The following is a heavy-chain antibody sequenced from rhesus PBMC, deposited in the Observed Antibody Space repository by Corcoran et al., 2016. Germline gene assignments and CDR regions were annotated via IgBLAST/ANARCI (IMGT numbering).Heavy chain of an antibody. D-gene: IGHD6-25*01. Sequence: EVQLVESGGGLVQPGGSLRLSCAASGFTFSSYGMSWVRQAPGKWLEWVSYISNGGGSTYYADSVKGRFTISRDNSKNTLSLQMNSLRAEDTAVYYCANLAAAGLDYWGQGVLVTVSS. V-gene: IGHV3S5*01. CDR1: GFTFSSYG. CDR3: ANLAAAGLDY. J-gene: IGHJ4*01. CDR2: ISNGGGST.